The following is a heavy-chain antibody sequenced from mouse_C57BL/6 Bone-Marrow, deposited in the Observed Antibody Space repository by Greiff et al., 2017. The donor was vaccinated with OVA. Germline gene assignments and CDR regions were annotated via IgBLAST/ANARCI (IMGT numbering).Heavy chain of an antibody. J-gene: IGHJ4*01. CDR1: GFSLSTFGMG. D-gene: IGHD4-1*01. V-gene: IGHV8-8*01. CDR2: FWWDDDK. CDR3: ARSLGPVYYAMDY. Sequence: QVTLKVSGPGILQPSQTLSLTCSFSGFSLSTFGMGVGWIRPPSGKGLEWLAHFWWDDDKYYYPALKSRRTISTDTSKKQVFLKIANVETADTATYYCARSLGPVYYAMDYWGQGTSVTVSS.